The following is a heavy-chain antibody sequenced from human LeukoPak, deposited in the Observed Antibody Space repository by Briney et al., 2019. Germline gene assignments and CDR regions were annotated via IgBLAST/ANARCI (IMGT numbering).Heavy chain of an antibody. D-gene: IGHD6-19*01. CDR2: IIPIFGTA. CDR1: GGTFSSYA. Sequence: GASVKVSCKASGGTFSSYAISWVRQAPGQGLEWMGGIIPIFGTANYAQKFQGRGTITADESTSTAYMELSRLRSDDTAVYYCARDLTDNSRGWTLDAFDIWGQGTMVAVSS. V-gene: IGHV1-69*13. J-gene: IGHJ3*02. CDR3: ARDLTDNSRGWTLDAFDI.